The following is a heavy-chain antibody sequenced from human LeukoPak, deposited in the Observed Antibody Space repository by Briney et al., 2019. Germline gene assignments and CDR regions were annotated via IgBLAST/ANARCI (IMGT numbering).Heavy chain of an antibody. J-gene: IGHJ4*02. CDR3: ARDLSSGYAPYFDY. D-gene: IGHD3-22*01. V-gene: IGHV3-30*03. Sequence: GRSLRLSCAASGFTFSRYNMNWVRQAPGKGLEWGAVISYVGSNKYYADSVKGRFTISRDNSKNTLYLQMNRLRAEDTAVYYCARDLSSGYAPYFDYWGQGTLVTVSS. CDR1: GFTFSRYN. CDR2: ISYVGSNK.